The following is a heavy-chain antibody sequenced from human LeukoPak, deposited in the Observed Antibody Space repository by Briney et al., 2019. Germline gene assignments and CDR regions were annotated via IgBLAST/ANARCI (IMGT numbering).Heavy chain of an antibody. CDR1: GGSISSYY. D-gene: IGHD1-26*01. CDR2: VYTSGST. CDR3: ARTTTGGYYYYYYMDV. J-gene: IGHJ6*03. Sequence: SETLSLTCTVSGGSISSYYWNWVRQPPGKGLEWIGYVYTSGSTLYNPSLNSRVTISIDTSRNHFSLRLTSVTAADTAVFYCARTTTGGYYYYYYMDVWGKGATVTVSS. V-gene: IGHV4-4*09.